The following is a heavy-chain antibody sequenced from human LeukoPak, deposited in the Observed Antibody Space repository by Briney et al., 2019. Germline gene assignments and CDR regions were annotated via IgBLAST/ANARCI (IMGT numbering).Heavy chain of an antibody. D-gene: IGHD6-19*01. CDR3: AKDSLAVAGESYFDY. CDR1: GFTFDDYA. J-gene: IGHJ4*02. V-gene: IGHV3-43D*03. CDR2: ISWDGGST. Sequence: GGSLRLSCAASGFTFDDYAMHWVRQAPGRGLEWVSLISWDGGSTDYADSVKGRFTISRDNSKKSLYLQMNSVRAEDTALYYCAKDSLAVAGESYFDYWGQGTLVTVSS.